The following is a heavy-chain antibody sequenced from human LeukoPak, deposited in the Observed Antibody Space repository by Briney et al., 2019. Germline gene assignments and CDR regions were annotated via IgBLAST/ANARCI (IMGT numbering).Heavy chain of an antibody. CDR1: GGSISSYY. CDR3: ARIEGLKWNYDYGPFDY. Sequence: SETLSLTCTVSGGSISSYYWGWIRQPPGKGLEWIGSIYYSGSTYYNPSLKSRVTISADTSKNQFSLKLSSVTAADTAVYYCARIEGLKWNYDYGPFDYWGQGTLVTVSS. D-gene: IGHD1-7*01. V-gene: IGHV4-39*01. CDR2: IYYSGST. J-gene: IGHJ4*02.